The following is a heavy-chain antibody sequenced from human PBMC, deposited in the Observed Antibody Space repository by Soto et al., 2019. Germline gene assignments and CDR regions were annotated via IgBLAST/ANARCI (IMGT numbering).Heavy chain of an antibody. Sequence: GGSLRLSCAASGFTFSNAWMSWVRQAPGKGLEWVGRIKSKTDGGTTDYAAPVKGRFTISRDDSKNTLYLQMNSLKTEDTAVYYCTTDGDYGDSYFDYWGQGTLVTVSS. CDR1: GFTFSNAW. J-gene: IGHJ4*02. CDR2: IKSKTDGGTT. V-gene: IGHV3-15*01. CDR3: TTDGDYGDSYFDY. D-gene: IGHD4-17*01.